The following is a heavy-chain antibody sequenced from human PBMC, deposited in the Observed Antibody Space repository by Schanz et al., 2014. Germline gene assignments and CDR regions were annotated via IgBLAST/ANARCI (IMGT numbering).Heavy chain of an antibody. CDR3: ARDGHSSNWRSYFFYGLDV. Sequence: QVQLVQSGAEVKKPGASVKVSCKASGYTFTGHSMHWVRQAPGQGLEWMGRINPNSGGTNYAQKFQGRVTMTWDTSTSTAYMELRRLRSDDTAIYYCARDGHSSNWRSYFFYGLDVWGQGTTVTVSS. V-gene: IGHV1-2*06. J-gene: IGHJ6*02. CDR2: INPNSGGT. D-gene: IGHD6-13*01. CDR1: GYTFTGHS.